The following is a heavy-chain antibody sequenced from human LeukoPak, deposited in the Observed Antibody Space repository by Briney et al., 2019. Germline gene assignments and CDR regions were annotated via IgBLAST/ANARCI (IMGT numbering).Heavy chain of an antibody. Sequence: PGRSLRLSCAASGFTFSSHATHWVRQAPGEGLDWVALISNDGSNKYYADSVKGRFSISRDNSKSTLYLQMNSLRAEDTAVYYCARDHYDSSGYLFDYWGQGTLVSVSS. J-gene: IGHJ4*02. D-gene: IGHD3-22*01. CDR3: ARDHYDSSGYLFDY. CDR1: GFTFSSHA. V-gene: IGHV3-30*04. CDR2: ISNDGSNK.